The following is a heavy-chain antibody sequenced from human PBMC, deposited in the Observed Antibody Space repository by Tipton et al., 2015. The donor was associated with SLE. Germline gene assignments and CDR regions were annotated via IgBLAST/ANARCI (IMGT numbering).Heavy chain of an antibody. D-gene: IGHD6-19*01. V-gene: IGHV4-34*01. CDR3: ARVGRSAGSLLFYYYYMDV. CDR1: GGSITNYH. J-gene: IGHJ6*03. CDR2: INPTGST. Sequence: TLSLTCTVSGGSITNYHWNWIRQSPGKGLEWIGEINPTGSTNSKPSLKSRVAISVDTSNNQFSLELNSLTAADTAVYFCARVGRSAGSLLFYYYYMDVWGTGTAVTVSS.